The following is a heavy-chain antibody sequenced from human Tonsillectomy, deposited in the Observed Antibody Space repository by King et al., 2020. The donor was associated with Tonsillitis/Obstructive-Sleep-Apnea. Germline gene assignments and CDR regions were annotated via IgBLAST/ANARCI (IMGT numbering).Heavy chain of an antibody. CDR3: AKDGARWSGGSCYSDYYYCYMDV. D-gene: IGHD2-15*01. CDR2: INSDGSST. Sequence: VQLVESGGGLVQPGGSLRLSCAASGFTFSTYLMHWVRQAPGKGLVWVSRINSDGSSTSYADSVKGRFTISRDNAKNTLYLQMSSLRAEDTAVYYCAKDGARWSGGSCYSDYYYCYMDVWGKGTTVTVTS. CDR1: GFTFSTYL. V-gene: IGHV3-74*01. J-gene: IGHJ6*03.